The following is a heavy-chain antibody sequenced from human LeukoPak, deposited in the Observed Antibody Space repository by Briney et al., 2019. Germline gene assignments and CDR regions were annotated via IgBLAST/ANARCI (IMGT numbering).Heavy chain of an antibody. Sequence: GGSLRLSCAASGFALSSHWMTWVRQVPGRGPEWVANVNRDGSETYYLDSVKGRFTISKDNAKNSLYLQMNSLRAEDTALYHCARNNGMDVWGQGTTVSVSS. CDR2: VNRDGSET. V-gene: IGHV3-7*03. J-gene: IGHJ6*02. CDR1: GFALSSHW. CDR3: ARNNGMDV.